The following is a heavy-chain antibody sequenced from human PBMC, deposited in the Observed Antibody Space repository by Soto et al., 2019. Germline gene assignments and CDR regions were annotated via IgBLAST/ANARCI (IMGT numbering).Heavy chain of an antibody. CDR1: GGSISGSSYY. J-gene: IGHJ4*02. CDR2: IYYSGST. Sequence: SETLSLTCTVSGGSISGSSYYWGWIRQPPGKGLEWIGSIYYSGSTYYNPSLKSRVTISVDTSKNQFSLKLSSVTAADTAVYYCARLISGSYRHFDYWGQGTLVTVSS. V-gene: IGHV4-39*01. D-gene: IGHD1-26*01. CDR3: ARLISGSYRHFDY.